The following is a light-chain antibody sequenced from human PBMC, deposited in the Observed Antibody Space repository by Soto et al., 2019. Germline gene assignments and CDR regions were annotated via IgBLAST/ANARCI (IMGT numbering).Light chain of an antibody. V-gene: IGLV2-18*02. CDR3: SSYTSSNTLV. CDR2: DVS. Sequence: QSALTQPPSVSGSPGQSVTISCTATSSDVGSYNHVSWYQQPPGTAPKVMIYDVSNRPSGVPDRFSGSKSGNTASLTISGLQAEDEADYYCSSYTSSNTLVFGGGTKLTVL. J-gene: IGLJ2*01. CDR1: SSDVGSYNH.